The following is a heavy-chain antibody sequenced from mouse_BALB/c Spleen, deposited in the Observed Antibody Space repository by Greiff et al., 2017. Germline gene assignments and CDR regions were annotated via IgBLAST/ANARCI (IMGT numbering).Heavy chain of an antibody. J-gene: IGHJ2*01. V-gene: IGHV1-9*01. Sequence: QVQLKQSGAELMKPGASVKISCKATGYTFSSYWIEWVKQRPGHGLEWIGEILPGSGSTNYNEKFKGKATFTADTSSNTAYMQLSSLTSEDSAVYYCTTATSYWGQGTTLTVSS. D-gene: IGHD1-2*01. CDR1: GYTFSSYW. CDR2: ILPGSGST. CDR3: TTATSY.